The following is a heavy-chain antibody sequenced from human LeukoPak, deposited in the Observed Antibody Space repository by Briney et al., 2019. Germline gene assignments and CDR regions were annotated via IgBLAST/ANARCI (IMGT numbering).Heavy chain of an antibody. CDR3: ARVVTGTTANWFDP. CDR1: GGSISSYY. J-gene: IGHJ5*02. D-gene: IGHD1-7*01. V-gene: IGHV4-34*01. CDR2: INHSGST. Sequence: PSETLSLTCTVSGGSISSYYWSWIRQPPGKGLEWIGEINHSGSTNYNPSPKSRVTISVDTSKNQFSLKLSSVTAADTAVYYCARVVTGTTANWFDPWGQGTLVTVSS.